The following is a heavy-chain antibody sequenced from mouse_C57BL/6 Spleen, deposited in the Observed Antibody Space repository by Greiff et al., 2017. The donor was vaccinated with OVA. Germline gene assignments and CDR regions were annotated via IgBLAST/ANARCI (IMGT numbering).Heavy chain of an antibody. J-gene: IGHJ2*01. CDR1: GYTFTDYY. Sequence: EVQLQQSGPELVKPGASVKISCKASGYTFTDYYMNWVKQSHGKSLEWIGDINPNNGGTSYNQKFKGKATLTVDKSSSTAYMELRSLTSEDSAVYYCARRYYGGYFDYWGQGTTLTVSS. D-gene: IGHD1-2*01. CDR2: INPNNGGT. CDR3: ARRYYGGYFDY. V-gene: IGHV1-26*01.